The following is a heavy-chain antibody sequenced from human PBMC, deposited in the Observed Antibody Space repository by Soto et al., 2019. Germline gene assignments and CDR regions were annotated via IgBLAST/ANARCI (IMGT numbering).Heavy chain of an antibody. CDR2: ISGNGGNT. CDR1: GFTFSSYA. V-gene: IGHV3-23*01. Sequence: GGSLRLSCAASGFTFSSYAMTWVRQAPGKGLEWVSAISGNGGNTYYADSVKGRFTISRDNSQNTLYLQMNSLRAEDTAVYFCAKLVSSSSGHWGQGTLVTVSS. D-gene: IGHD6-6*01. J-gene: IGHJ4*02. CDR3: AKLVSSSSGH.